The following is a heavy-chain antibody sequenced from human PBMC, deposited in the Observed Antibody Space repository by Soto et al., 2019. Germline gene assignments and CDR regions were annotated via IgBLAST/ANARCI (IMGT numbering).Heavy chain of an antibody. CDR2: ISHDGSIT. CDR3: AKDEYWESHFYYFMDL. J-gene: IGHJ6*03. V-gene: IGHV3-30*18. D-gene: IGHD1-26*01. Sequence: QVQLVESGGGVVEPGRSLRLSCAASGFTFSSYVMHWVRQAPGKGLEWVAVISHDGSITYYSDSVKGRFTMSRDNSNNTLFLQMSSLRSEDTAIYYCAKDEYWESHFYYFMDLWGRGTAVTVSS. CDR1: GFTFSSYV.